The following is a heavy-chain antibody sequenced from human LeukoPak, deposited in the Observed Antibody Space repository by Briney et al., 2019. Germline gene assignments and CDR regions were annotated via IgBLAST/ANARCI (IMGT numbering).Heavy chain of an antibody. V-gene: IGHV3-21*01. D-gene: IGHD6-19*01. CDR1: GFTFSSYS. J-gene: IGHJ4*02. Sequence: GGSLRLSCAASGFTFSSYSMNWVRQAPGKGLEWVSSISHSSSYIYYADSVKGRFTISRDNAKNSLYLQMNSLRAEDTAVYYCTRGAGTGWRFDSWGQGTLLTVSS. CDR3: TRGAGTGWRFDS. CDR2: ISHSSSYI.